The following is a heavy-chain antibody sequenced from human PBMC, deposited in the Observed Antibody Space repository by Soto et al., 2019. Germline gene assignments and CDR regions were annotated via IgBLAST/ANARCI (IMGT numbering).Heavy chain of an antibody. CDR2: INHSGST. CDR3: ARFILRGARYYYYYYGMDV. Sequence: SETLSLTCAVYGGSFSGYYWSWIRQPPGKGLEWIGEINHSGSTNYNPSLKSRVTISVDTSKNQFSLKLSSVTAADTAVYYCARFILRGARYYYYYYGMDVWGQVTTVT. J-gene: IGHJ6*02. V-gene: IGHV4-34*01. D-gene: IGHD1-26*01. CDR1: GGSFSGYY.